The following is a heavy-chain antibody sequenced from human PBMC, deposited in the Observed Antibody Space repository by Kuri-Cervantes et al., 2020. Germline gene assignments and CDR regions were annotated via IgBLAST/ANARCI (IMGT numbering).Heavy chain of an antibody. CDR2: ISGAYTGT. CDR3: AKDAVSSGWLFY. D-gene: IGHD6-19*01. CDR1: GFTFRNYA. J-gene: IGHJ4*02. Sequence: LSLTCAASGFTFRNYAVSWVRQAPGKGLEWVSTISGAYTGTYYADSVKGRFTISRDNSNNTLYLQMSSLRAEDTAVYYCAKDAVSSGWLFYWGQGTLVTVSS. V-gene: IGHV3-23*01.